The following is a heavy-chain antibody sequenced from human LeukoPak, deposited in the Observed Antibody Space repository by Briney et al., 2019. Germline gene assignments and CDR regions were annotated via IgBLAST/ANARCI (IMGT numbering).Heavy chain of an antibody. J-gene: IGHJ4*02. CDR3: ANLPGTLRVDY. CDR2: INHDGSST. CDR1: GFTFTTFW. D-gene: IGHD3-16*01. Sequence: GGSLRLSCATSGFTFTTFWMHWVRQAPGKGLVWVSRINHDGSSTNYADSVKGRFTISRDNSKNTLYLQMNSLRAEDTAVYYCANLPGTLRVDYWGQGTLVTVSS. V-gene: IGHV3-74*01.